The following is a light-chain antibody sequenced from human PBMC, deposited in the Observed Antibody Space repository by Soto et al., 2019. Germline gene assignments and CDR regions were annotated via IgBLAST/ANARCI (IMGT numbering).Light chain of an antibody. V-gene: IGKV3-11*01. CDR2: GAS. CDR3: QQRSNWPPWT. J-gene: IGKJ1*01. CDR1: QSVSSY. Sequence: EIVLTQSPATLSLSPGERATLSCRASQSVSSYLAWYQQKPGQAPRLLIYGASTRPTGIPARFSGSGSGTEFTLTIISLQSEDFAVYYCQQRSNWPPWTFGQGTKVDIK.